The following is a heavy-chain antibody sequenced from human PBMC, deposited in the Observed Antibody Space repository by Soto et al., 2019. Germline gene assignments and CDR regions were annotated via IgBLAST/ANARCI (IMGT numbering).Heavy chain of an antibody. J-gene: IGHJ3*01. CDR1: GFIFSNYA. Sequence: AGSLRLSCAASGFIFSNYAMNWVRQAPGKWLEWVSVIGGRGGSAYYADSVQGRFTISRDNSKNTLSLQMSSLTADDTAIYYCVREGRGSFDFWGRGXMVTV. CDR2: IGGRGGSA. D-gene: IGHD5-12*01. V-gene: IGHV3-23*01. CDR3: VREGRGSFDF.